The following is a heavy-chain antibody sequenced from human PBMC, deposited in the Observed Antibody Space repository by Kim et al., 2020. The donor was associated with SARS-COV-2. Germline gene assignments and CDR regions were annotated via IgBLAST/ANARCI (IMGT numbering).Heavy chain of an antibody. Sequence: ASVKVSCKASGYTFTSYYMHWVRQAPGQGLEWMGIINPSGGSTSYAQKFQGRVTMTRDTSTSTVYMELSSLRSEDTAVYYCARDLGRGSGYDSEPNYWGQGTLVTVSS. V-gene: IGHV1-46*01. CDR1: GYTFTSYY. D-gene: IGHD5-12*01. J-gene: IGHJ4*02. CDR3: ARDLGRGSGYDSEPNY. CDR2: INPSGGST.